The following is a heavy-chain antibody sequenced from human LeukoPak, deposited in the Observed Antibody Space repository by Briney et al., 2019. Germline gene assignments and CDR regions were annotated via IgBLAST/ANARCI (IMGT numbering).Heavy chain of an antibody. CDR1: GYTFTSYA. CDR3: ARDLRSGGVTYGQDS. Sequence: GASVKVSCKASGYTFTSYAMNWVRQAPGQGLEWMGWINPNSGGTNYAQKFQGRVTLTRNTSTVSMDLSRLTSDDTAVYYCARDLRSGGVTYGQDSWGQGTLVTVSS. CDR2: INPNSGGT. J-gene: IGHJ4*02. D-gene: IGHD3-10*01. V-gene: IGHV1-2*02.